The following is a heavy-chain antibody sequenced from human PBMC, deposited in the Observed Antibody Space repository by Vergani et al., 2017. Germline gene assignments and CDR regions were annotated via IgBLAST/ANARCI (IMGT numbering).Heavy chain of an antibody. CDR2: FSGSGGFT. CDR3: AKDNVPGYYDSSGYCDF. D-gene: IGHD3-22*01. V-gene: IGHV3-23*01. CDR1: GFTFTNFA. Sequence: EVQLLESGGNLVQPGGSLRLSCAASGFTFTNFAMTWVRQAPGEGLEWVSGFSGSGGFTYYSDSVKGRFTISRDNYTNSLFLQVNNLRAEDTAVYYCAKDNVPGYYDSSGYCDFWGQGTLVTVSS. J-gene: IGHJ4*02.